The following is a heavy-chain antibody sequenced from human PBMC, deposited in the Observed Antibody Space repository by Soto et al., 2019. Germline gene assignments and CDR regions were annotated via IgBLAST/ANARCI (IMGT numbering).Heavy chain of an antibody. V-gene: IGHV4-4*07. CDR1: GGSISSYY. Sequence: SETLSLTCTVSGGSISSYYWSWIRQPAGKGLEWIGRIYTSGSTNYNPSLKSRVTMSVDTSKNQFSLKLSSVTAADTAVYYCARVNCSATSCQDFGSWGQGTLVTVSS. J-gene: IGHJ4*02. CDR2: IYTSGST. CDR3: ARVNCSATSCQDFGS. D-gene: IGHD2-2*01.